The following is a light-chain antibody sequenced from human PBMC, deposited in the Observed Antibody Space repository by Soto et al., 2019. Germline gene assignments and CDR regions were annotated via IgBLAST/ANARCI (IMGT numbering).Light chain of an antibody. V-gene: IGKV3-20*01. CDR2: GAS. CDR1: QSVSGTY. Sequence: EIVLMQSHCTLSLSPGERSTVCCSPSQSVSGTYVAWYQQTPGQAPRLLTYGASSRATGIPDRFGGSGSGTDFTLTSSRLEPEDFTMYYCQQYGTLPTTFGPGTKVDIK. J-gene: IGKJ3*01. CDR3: QQYGTLPTT.